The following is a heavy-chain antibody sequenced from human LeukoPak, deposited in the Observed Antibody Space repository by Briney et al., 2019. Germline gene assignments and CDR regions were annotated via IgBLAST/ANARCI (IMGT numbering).Heavy chain of an antibody. Sequence: GGSLRLSCAVSGITLSNYGMSWVRQAPGKGLEWVAGISDSGGSINYADSVKGRFTISRDNPKNTLYLQMNSLRAEDTAVYFCAKRGVVIRVILVGFHKEAYYFDSWGQGALVTVSS. CDR2: ISDSGGSI. D-gene: IGHD3-22*01. V-gene: IGHV3-23*01. J-gene: IGHJ4*02. CDR1: GITLSNYG. CDR3: AKRGVVIRVILVGFHKEAYYFDS.